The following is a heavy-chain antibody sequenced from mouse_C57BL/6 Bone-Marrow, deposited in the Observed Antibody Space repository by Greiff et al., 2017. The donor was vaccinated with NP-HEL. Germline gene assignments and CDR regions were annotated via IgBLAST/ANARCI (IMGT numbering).Heavy chain of an antibody. CDR2: IYPRSGNT. V-gene: IGHV1-81*01. Sequence: QVQLQQSGAELARPGASVKLSCKASGYTFTSYGISWVKQRTGQGLEWIGEIYPRSGNTYYNETFKGTATLTADKSSSTAYMELRSLTSEDAAVYVGASRRDDYGSSYWYFDVWGTGTTVTVSS. CDR1: GYTFTSYG. D-gene: IGHD1-1*01. J-gene: IGHJ1*03. CDR3: ASRRDDYGSSYWYFDV.